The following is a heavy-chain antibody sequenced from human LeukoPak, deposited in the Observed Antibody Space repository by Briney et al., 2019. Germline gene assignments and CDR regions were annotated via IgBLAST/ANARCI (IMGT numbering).Heavy chain of an antibody. Sequence: PGTSLRLSCAASGFTFSSYGMHWVRQAPGKGLEWVAVISYDGSNKYYADSVKGRFTISRDNSKNTLYLQMNSLRAEDTAVYYCAKVTVGATTNYYFDYWGQGTLVTVSS. J-gene: IGHJ4*02. V-gene: IGHV3-30*18. CDR3: AKVTVGATTNYYFDY. CDR1: GFTFSSYG. D-gene: IGHD1-26*01. CDR2: ISYDGSNK.